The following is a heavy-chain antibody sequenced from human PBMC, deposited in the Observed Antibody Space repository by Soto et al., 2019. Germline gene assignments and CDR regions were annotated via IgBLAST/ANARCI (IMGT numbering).Heavy chain of an antibody. CDR1: GVAIANYY. J-gene: IGHJ4*02. V-gene: IGHV4-4*07. CDR3: ARGSRATGTIDH. D-gene: IGHD3-10*01. CDR2: IYAHGKT. Sequence: QVQLQESGPGLVRPSDTLSLTCNVSGVAIANYYWNWIRKPAGRTLEWIGRIYAHGKTHYNPSLKSRVTMSIDTSQNQFFLTLNSVTAAETAIYFCARGSRATGTIDHWGQGSVVPVSS.